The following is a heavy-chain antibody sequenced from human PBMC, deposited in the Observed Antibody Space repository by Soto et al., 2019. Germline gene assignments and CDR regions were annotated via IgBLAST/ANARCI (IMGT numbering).Heavy chain of an antibody. CDR3: ASATYSSKYRYYYYYYGMDV. D-gene: IGHD6-19*01. V-gene: IGHV3-7*01. J-gene: IGHJ6*02. Sequence: PGGSLRLSCAASGFTFSSYWMSWVRQAPGKGLEWVANIKQDGSEKYYVDSVKGRFTISRDNAKNSLYLQMNSLRAGDTAVYFCASATYSSKYRYYYYYYGMDVWGQGTTVTVSS. CDR1: GFTFSSYW. CDR2: IKQDGSEK.